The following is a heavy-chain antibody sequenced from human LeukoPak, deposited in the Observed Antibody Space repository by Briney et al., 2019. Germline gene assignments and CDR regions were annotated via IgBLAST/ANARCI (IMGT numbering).Heavy chain of an antibody. CDR3: AGSYSYGHQAYGMDV. CDR1: GYSFTSYW. D-gene: IGHD5-18*01. Sequence: GESLKISCKGSGYSFTSYWIGWVRQMPGKGLEWMGIIYPGDSDTRYSPSFQGQVTISADKSISTAYLQWSSLKASDTAMYYCAGSYSYGHQAYGMDVWGQGTTVNVSS. J-gene: IGHJ6*02. V-gene: IGHV5-51*01. CDR2: IYPGDSDT.